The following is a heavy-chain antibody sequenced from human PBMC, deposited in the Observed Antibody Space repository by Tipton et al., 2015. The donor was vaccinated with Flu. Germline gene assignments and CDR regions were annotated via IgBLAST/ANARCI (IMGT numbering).Heavy chain of an antibody. D-gene: IGHD6-13*01. J-gene: IGHJ4*02. Sequence: SLRLSCVASGFSVSTNYMTWVRQAPGKGLEWVSIIYSGVNTYYADSMKGRFTISRDNSQNIVYLQMNSLRADDTAVYYCARVVRPRNYFDYWGQGTLVTVSS. CDR1: GFSVSTNY. CDR3: ARVVRPRNYFDY. CDR2: IYSGVNT. V-gene: IGHV3-53*01.